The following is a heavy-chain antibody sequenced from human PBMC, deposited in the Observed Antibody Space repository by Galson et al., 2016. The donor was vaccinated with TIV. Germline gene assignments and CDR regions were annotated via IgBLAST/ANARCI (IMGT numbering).Heavy chain of an antibody. D-gene: IGHD3-10*01. CDR2: IDDSGST. CDR3: VRGGYESGDYYNNAFDI. CDR1: GGSFRGYY. Sequence: SETLSLTCEVYGGSFRGYYWSWIRQTPGKGLEWIGEIDDSGSTNSIPSRKTRIIMSADTSNNQFSLKLTSVTAADTATYYCVRGGYESGDYYNNAFDIWGQGTQVTVSS. V-gene: IGHV4-34*01. J-gene: IGHJ3*02.